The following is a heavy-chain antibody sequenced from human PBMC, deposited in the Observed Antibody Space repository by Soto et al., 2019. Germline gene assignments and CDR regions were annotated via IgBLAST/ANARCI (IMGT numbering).Heavy chain of an antibody. D-gene: IGHD4-4*01. CDR1: GYTFTGYY. CDR2: INPNSGGT. CDR3: ARGPYSKHILFDY. V-gene: IGHV1-2*02. Sequence: QVQLVQCGAEVKKPGASVKVSCKASGYTFTGYYMHWVRQAPGQGVEWMGWINPNSGGTNYAQKFQGRVSMTRDTSISTAYMELSRLRSDDTAVYYCARGPYSKHILFDYWGQGTLVTVSS. J-gene: IGHJ4*02.